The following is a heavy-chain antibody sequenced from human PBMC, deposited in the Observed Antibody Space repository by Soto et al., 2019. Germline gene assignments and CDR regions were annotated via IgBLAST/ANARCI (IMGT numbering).Heavy chain of an antibody. J-gene: IGHJ4*02. D-gene: IGHD3-22*01. CDR3: ARLVVPWNPNDY. CDR2: ISAYNGNT. V-gene: IGHV1-18*01. Sequence: ASVKVSCKASGYTFTSDGISWVRQAPGQGLEWMGWISAYNGNTNYAQKLQGRVTMTTDTSTSTAYMELRSLRSDDTAVYYCARLVVPWNPNDYWGQGPLVTVPS. CDR1: GYTFTSDG.